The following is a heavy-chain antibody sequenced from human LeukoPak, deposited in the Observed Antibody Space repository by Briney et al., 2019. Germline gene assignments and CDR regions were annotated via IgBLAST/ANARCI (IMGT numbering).Heavy chain of an antibody. V-gene: IGHV1-69*10. D-gene: IGHD3-22*01. CDR2: IIPLLGIA. Sequence: GSSVKVSCKASGGTFNSYAISWVRLAPGQGLEWMGRIIPLLGIANYAQKFQGRVTISADKSTTTAYMELSSLRSEDTAVYYCARDQYYDSSGYYFDYWGQGTLVTVSS. J-gene: IGHJ4*02. CDR3: ARDQYYDSSGYYFDY. CDR1: GGTFNSYA.